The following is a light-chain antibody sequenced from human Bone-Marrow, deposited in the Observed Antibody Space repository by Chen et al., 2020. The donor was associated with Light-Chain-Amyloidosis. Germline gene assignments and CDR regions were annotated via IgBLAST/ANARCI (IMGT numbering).Light chain of an antibody. CDR2: DNN. V-gene: IGLV1-44*01. CDR1: SSNIGSNT. J-gene: IGLJ1*01. Sequence: QSVLTQPPSASGTPGQRVTISCSGGSSNIGSNTVNWYQQLPGTAPKLIIYDNNQRPSGVPDRFSGSKSGTSASLASSGLQSEDEADYYCAPWDDSLNGYVFGSGTKVTVL. CDR3: APWDDSLNGYV.